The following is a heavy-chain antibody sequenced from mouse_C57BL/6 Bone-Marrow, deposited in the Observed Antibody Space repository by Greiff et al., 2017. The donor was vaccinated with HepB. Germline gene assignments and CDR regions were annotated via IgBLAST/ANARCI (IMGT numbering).Heavy chain of an antibody. D-gene: IGHD1-1*01. CDR1: GYTFTSYW. V-gene: IGHV1-64*01. CDR3: ARSGYYGIAYAMDY. Sequence: QVQLQQPGAELVKPGASVKLSCKASGYTFTSYWMHWVKQRPGQGLEWIGMIHPNSGSTNYNEKFKSKATLTVDKSSSTAYMQLSSLTSEDSAVYYCARSGYYGIAYAMDYWGQGTSVTVSS. J-gene: IGHJ4*01. CDR2: IHPNSGST.